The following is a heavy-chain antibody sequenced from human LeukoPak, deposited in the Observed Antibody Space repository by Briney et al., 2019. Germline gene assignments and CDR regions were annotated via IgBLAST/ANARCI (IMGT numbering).Heavy chain of an antibody. J-gene: IGHJ4*02. CDR2: IYSGGSI. CDR1: GFTISNNY. Sequence: PGGSLRLSCAASGFTISNNYMSWVRQAPGKGLEWVSVIYSGGSIYYADSVKGRFTISRDISKSTLYLQMNSLRAEDTAVYYCARGSGYDGYDYWGQGTLVTVSS. D-gene: IGHD5-12*01. V-gene: IGHV3-66*01. CDR3: ARGSGYDGYDY.